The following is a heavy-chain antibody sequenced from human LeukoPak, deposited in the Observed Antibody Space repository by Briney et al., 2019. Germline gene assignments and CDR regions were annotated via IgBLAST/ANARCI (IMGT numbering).Heavy chain of an antibody. Sequence: GGSLRLSCAASGFTVSSNYMSWVRQAPGKGLEWVSVIYSGGSTYYADSVKGRFTISRDNSKNTLYLQVNSLRAEDTAVYYCARAAIPAATDYYYYYMDVWGKGTTVTVSS. CDR2: IYSGGST. CDR1: GFTVSSNY. CDR3: ARAAIPAATDYYYYYMDV. D-gene: IGHD2-2*01. J-gene: IGHJ6*03. V-gene: IGHV3-53*01.